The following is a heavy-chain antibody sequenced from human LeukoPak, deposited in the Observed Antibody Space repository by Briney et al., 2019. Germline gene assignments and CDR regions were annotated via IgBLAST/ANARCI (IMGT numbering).Heavy chain of an antibody. CDR3: ARDRVDSSGYYHYYGIDV. J-gene: IGHJ6*02. CDR2: LYTSGST. D-gene: IGHD3-22*01. V-gene: IGHV4-4*07. CDR1: GGSISTYF. Sequence: SGTLSLTCTVSGGSISTYFWSWIRQPAGKGLEWIGRLYTSGSTNYNPSLKSRLTMSADTSKNQFSLNLRSVTAADTAIYYCARDRVDSSGYYHYYGIDVWGQGTAVTVSS.